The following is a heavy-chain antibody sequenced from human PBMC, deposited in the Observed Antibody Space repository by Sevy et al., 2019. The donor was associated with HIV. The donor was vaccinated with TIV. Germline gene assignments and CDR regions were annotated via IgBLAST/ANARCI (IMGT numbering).Heavy chain of an antibody. CDR2: IFYSGSA. CDR1: GGSISSSAYY. V-gene: IGHV4-39*01. D-gene: IGHD2-8*02. Sequence: WETLSLTCTVSGGSISSSAYYWGWLRQPPEKGLEWIADIFYSGSAYYNPSLSGRVTISVDTSKNQFSLRLNSVTAADTAVYYCARQGGVVARAFDFWGQGSLVTVSS. J-gene: IGHJ4*02. CDR3: ARQGGVVARAFDF.